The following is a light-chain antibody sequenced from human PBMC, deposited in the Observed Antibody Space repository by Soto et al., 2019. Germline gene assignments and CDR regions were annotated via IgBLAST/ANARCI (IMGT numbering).Light chain of an antibody. J-gene: IGKJ5*01. CDR1: QSITSGY. Sequence: IVLTQSPGTLSLFPGERATLSCRASQSITSGYLAWYQQKPGQSPRLLIYGASSRATGIPDRFSGSGAGTDFTLTISRLEPEDVAVYYCQQYGSSPTFGQGTRLEI. V-gene: IGKV3-20*01. CDR2: GAS. CDR3: QQYGSSPT.